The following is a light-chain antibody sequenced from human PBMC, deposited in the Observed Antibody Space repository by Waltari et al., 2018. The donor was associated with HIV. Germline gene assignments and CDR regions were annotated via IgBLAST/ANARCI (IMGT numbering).Light chain of an antibody. CDR2: DNN. CDR3: ATWDTGLSAGV. V-gene: IGLV1-51*01. Sequence: QSVLMQPPSVSAAPGQKVTISCSGSSSNIEKNFVSWYQHLPRTAPRLILFDNNKRSSGIPERFSASKSGTSATLDITGLQTGDEADYYCATWDTGLSAGVFGGGTQVTVL. CDR1: SSNIEKNF. J-gene: IGLJ2*01.